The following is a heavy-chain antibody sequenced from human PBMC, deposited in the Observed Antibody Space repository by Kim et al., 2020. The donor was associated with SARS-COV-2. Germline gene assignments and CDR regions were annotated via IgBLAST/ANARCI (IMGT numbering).Heavy chain of an antibody. CDR2: INSDGSST. D-gene: IGHD1-26*01. CDR1: GFTFSSYW. CDR3: ARVEWEFPEPYYFDY. V-gene: IGHV3-74*01. Sequence: GGSLRLSCAASGFTFSSYWMHWVRQAPGKGLVWVSRINSDGSSTSYADSVKGRFTISRDNAKNTLYLQMNSLRAEDTAVYYCARVEWEFPEPYYFDYWGQGTLVTVSS. J-gene: IGHJ4*02.